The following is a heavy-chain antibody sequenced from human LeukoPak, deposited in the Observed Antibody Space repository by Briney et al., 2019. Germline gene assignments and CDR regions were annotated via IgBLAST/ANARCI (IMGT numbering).Heavy chain of an antibody. J-gene: IGHJ5*02. V-gene: IGHV3-23*01. CDR3: AKIATRLIDSFGSERDWFGP. Sequence: PGGSLRLSCAASRFSFNAYAMSWVRQAPGKGLEWVSGISATGESTYYADSVKGRFTISRDNSKNTLFLQMNSLRAEDTALYYCAKIATRLIDSFGSERDWFGPWGQGTLVTVSS. CDR2: ISATGEST. CDR1: RFSFNAYA. D-gene: IGHD3-10*01.